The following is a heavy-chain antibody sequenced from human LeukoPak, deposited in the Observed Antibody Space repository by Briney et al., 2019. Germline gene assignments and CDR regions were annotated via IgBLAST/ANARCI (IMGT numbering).Heavy chain of an antibody. Sequence: ASVKVSCKASGYTFTSYYMHWVRQAPGQGLEWMGIINPSSGSTSYAQKFQDRVKMTRDTSRSTVYMELSSLRSEDTAVYYCARRAGDHYYFDYWGLGTLVTVSS. V-gene: IGHV1-46*01. J-gene: IGHJ4*02. CDR2: INPSSGST. CDR3: ARRAGDHYYFDY. D-gene: IGHD7-27*01. CDR1: GYTFTSYY.